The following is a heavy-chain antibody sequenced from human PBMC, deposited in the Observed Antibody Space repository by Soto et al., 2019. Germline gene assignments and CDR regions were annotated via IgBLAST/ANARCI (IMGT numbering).Heavy chain of an antibody. Sequence: TLSLTCTVSGGSISSGGYYWSWIRQHPGKGLEWIGYIYYSGSTYYNPSLKSRVTISVDTSKNQFSLKLSSVTAADTAVYYCARDRECSGGTCYNYFDYWGQGTLVTVSS. J-gene: IGHJ4*02. D-gene: IGHD2-15*01. V-gene: IGHV4-31*03. CDR2: IYYSGST. CDR3: ARDRECSGGTCYNYFDY. CDR1: GGSISSGGYY.